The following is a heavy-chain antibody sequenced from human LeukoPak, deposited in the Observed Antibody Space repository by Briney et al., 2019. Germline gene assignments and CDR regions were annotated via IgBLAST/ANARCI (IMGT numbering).Heavy chain of an antibody. V-gene: IGHV1-69*06. CDR2: IIPIFGTA. CDR3: ASMMYSGSLPDAFNI. CDR1: GGTFSSYA. Sequence: GASVKVSCKASGGTFSSYAISWVRQAPGQGLEWMGGIIPIFGTANYAQKFQGRVTITADKSTSTAYMELSSLRSEDTAVYYCASMMYSGSLPDAFNIWGQGTMVTVSS. D-gene: IGHD1-26*01. J-gene: IGHJ3*02.